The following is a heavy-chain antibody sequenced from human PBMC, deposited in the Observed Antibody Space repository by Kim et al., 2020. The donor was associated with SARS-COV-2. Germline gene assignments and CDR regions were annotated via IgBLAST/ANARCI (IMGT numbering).Heavy chain of an antibody. CDR2: ISGSGGST. Sequence: GGSLRLSCAASGFTFSSYAMSWVRQAPGKGLEWVSAISGSGGSTYYADSVKGRFTISRDNSKNTLYLQMNSLRAEDTAVYYCAKDLDRSGWYGTGDYWGQGTLVTVSS. V-gene: IGHV3-23*01. CDR1: GFTFSSYA. J-gene: IGHJ4*02. D-gene: IGHD6-19*01. CDR3: AKDLDRSGWYGTGDY.